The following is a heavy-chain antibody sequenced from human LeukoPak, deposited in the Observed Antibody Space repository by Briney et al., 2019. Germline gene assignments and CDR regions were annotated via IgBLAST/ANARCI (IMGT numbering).Heavy chain of an antibody. J-gene: IGHJ4*02. Sequence: PGGSLKLSCEPLGLTFGTYGMHWARKAPGKGLEWVAVISYDGSNKYYADSVKGRFTISRDNSKNTLYLQMNSLRAEDTAVYYCAGYFDYWGQGTLVTVSS. CDR1: GLTFGTYG. V-gene: IGHV3-30*03. CDR2: ISYDGSNK. CDR3: AGYFDY.